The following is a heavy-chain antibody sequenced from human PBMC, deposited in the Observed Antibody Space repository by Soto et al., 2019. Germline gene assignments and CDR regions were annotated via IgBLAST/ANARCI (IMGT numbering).Heavy chain of an antibody. V-gene: IGHV4-39*01. J-gene: IGHJ3*02. CDR2: IYYSGST. D-gene: IGHD3-22*01. CDR3: ARLGDYYDSKRDAFDI. Sequence: KPSETLSLTCTVSGGSISSSSYYWGWIRQPPGKGLEWIGSIYYSGSTYYNPSLKSRVTISVDTSKNQFSLKLSSVTAADTAVYYCARLGDYYDSKRDAFDIWGQGTMVTVSS. CDR1: GGSISSSSYY.